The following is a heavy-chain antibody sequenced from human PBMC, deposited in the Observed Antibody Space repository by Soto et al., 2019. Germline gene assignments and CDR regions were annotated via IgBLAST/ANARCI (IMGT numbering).Heavy chain of an antibody. CDR1: GYSFTSYW. Sequence: PGESLKISCKGSGYSFTSYWIGWVRQMPGKGLEWMGIIYPGDSDTRYSPSFQGQVTISADKSISTVYLQWSSLKASDTAMYYCASTRRYSPYYYYGMDVWGQGTTVTVSS. D-gene: IGHD1-1*01. CDR2: IYPGDSDT. J-gene: IGHJ6*02. CDR3: ASTRRYSPYYYYGMDV. V-gene: IGHV5-51*01.